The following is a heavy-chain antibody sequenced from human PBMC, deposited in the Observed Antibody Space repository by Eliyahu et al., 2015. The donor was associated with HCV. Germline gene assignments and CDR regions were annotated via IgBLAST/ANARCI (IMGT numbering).Heavy chain of an antibody. CDR3: ARGNIVAVAGRDVVAFDI. CDR2: ISSSSSYI. CDR1: GFXFXXYS. J-gene: IGHJ3*02. V-gene: IGHV3-21*01. Sequence: EVQLVESGGGLVKPGGSLRLSCAXSGFXFXXYSMNWVRQAPGKGLEWVSSISSSSSYIYYADSVKGRFTISRDNAKNSLYLQMNSLRAEDTAVYYCARGNIVAVAGRDVVAFDIWGQGTMVTVSS. D-gene: IGHD6-19*01.